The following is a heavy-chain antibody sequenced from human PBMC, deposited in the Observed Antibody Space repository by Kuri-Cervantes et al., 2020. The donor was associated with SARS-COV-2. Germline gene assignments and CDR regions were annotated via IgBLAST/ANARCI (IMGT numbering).Heavy chain of an antibody. CDR1: GYTFITFD. D-gene: IGHD6-13*01. Sequence: ASVKVSCKASGYTFITFDINWVRQATGQGLEWMGWISPKNGNTDFAQNFQGRIAFTRDTSINPVYMELSSLTSEDTAVYYCARGITAGVDYWGQGTLVTVSS. V-gene: IGHV1-8*03. CDR2: ISPKNGNT. J-gene: IGHJ4*02. CDR3: ARGITAGVDY.